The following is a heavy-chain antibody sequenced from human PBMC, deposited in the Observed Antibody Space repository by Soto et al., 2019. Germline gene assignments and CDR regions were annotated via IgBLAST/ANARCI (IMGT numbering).Heavy chain of an antibody. J-gene: IGHJ4*02. V-gene: IGHV3-20*04. CDR2: TNWRGSAT. CDR3: AKDSLYSSGWYDYFDY. Sequence: PGGSLRLSCAASGFTFDDYAMSWVRQAPGKGLEWVAGTNWRGSATGYADFVKGRFTISRDNSKNTLYLQMNSLRAEDTAVYYCAKDSLYSSGWYDYFDYWGQGTLVTVSS. CDR1: GFTFDDYA. D-gene: IGHD6-19*01.